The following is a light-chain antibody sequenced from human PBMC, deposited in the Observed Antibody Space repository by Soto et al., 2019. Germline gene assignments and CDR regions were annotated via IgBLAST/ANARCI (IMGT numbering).Light chain of an antibody. CDR3: YSYAGRNIWV. J-gene: IGLJ3*02. V-gene: IGLV2-23*01. CDR1: SSDVGSYNL. Sequence: QSALTQPASVSGSPGQSITISCTGTSSDVGSYNLVSWYQQHPGKAPKLMTYEGNKRPSGVSDRFSGSKSGDTASLTISGLQAEDEADYYCYSYAGRNIWVFGGGTKLTVL. CDR2: EGN.